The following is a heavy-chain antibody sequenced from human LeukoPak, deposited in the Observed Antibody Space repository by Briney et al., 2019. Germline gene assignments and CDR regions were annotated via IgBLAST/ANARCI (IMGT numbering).Heavy chain of an antibody. CDR2: IKQDGSEK. D-gene: IGHD3-10*01. Sequence: GGSLRLSCAASGFIFSTYWMRWVRQAPGRGLEWVANIKQDGSEKYYVDSVKGRFTISRDNAYNTLYLQMNSLRAETTAVYYCARGGLVRGDIMHSWGQGTLVTVSS. J-gene: IGHJ4*02. CDR3: ARGGLVRGDIMHS. CDR1: GFIFSTYW. V-gene: IGHV3-7*03.